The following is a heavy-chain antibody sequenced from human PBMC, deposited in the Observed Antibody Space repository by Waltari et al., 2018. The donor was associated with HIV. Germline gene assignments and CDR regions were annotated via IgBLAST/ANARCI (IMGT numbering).Heavy chain of an antibody. CDR2: ISGTGGST. CDR1: GFTFSSYA. Sequence: AAYGFTFSSYAMSWVRQAPGKGLEWVSAISGTGGSTYYADSVKGRFTISRDNSKNTLYLQMNSLRAEDTAVYYCAKVSRGFGVVSYYYYGMDVWGQGTTVTVSS. V-gene: IGHV3-23*01. J-gene: IGHJ6*02. CDR3: AKVSRGFGVVSYYYYGMDV. D-gene: IGHD3-3*01.